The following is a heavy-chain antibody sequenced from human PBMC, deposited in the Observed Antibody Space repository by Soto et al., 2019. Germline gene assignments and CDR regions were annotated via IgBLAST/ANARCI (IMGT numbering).Heavy chain of an antibody. CDR3: AHRVLRTVFGLVTTTAIYFDF. D-gene: IGHD3-3*01. CDR2: IYWDDDK. Sequence: QITLNESGPTQVKPRQTLTLTCTFWGFSLTTSGVGLGWIRQSPGKGPEWLALIYWDDDKRYSPSLKSRLTITKDTSKNQVVLTMADLDPADTATYSCAHRVLRTVFGLVTTTAIYFDFWGQGTPVAVS. CDR1: GFSLTTSGVG. J-gene: IGHJ4*02. V-gene: IGHV2-5*02.